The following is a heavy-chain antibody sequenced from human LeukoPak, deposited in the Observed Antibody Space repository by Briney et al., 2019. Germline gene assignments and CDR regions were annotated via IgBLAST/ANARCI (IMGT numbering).Heavy chain of an antibody. Sequence: KSSETPSLTCTVSGGSISSYFWSWIRQPPGKGLEWIAYIHYSENTNYNPSLKSRVTISLDTSKNQFSLMLSSVTAADTAVYYCARDRRWELLHAFDIWGQGTMVTVSS. CDR2: IHYSENT. J-gene: IGHJ3*02. D-gene: IGHD1-26*01. CDR1: GGSISSYF. V-gene: IGHV4-59*01. CDR3: ARDRRWELLHAFDI.